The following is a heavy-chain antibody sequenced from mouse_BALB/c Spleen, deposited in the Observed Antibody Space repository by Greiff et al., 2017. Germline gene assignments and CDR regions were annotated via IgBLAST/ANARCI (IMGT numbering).Heavy chain of an antibody. CDR3: AREGGYGNYDWFAY. V-gene: IGHV5-6-5*01. CDR1: GFTFSSYA. J-gene: IGHJ3*01. CDR2: ISSGGST. D-gene: IGHD2-10*02. Sequence: VQLKESGGGLVKPGGSLKLSCAASGFTFSSYAMSWVRQTPEKRLEWVASISSGGSTYYPDSVKGRFTISRDNARNILYLQMSSLRSEDTAMYYCAREGGYGNYDWFAYWGQGTLVTVSA.